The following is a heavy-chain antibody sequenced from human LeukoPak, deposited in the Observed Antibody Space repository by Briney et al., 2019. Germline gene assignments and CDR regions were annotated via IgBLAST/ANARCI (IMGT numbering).Heavy chain of an antibody. CDR3: ARTYYDYVWGSYRTAYYFDY. Sequence: GGSLRLSCAASGFTVSSNYMSWVRQAPGKGLEWVSVIYSGGSTYCADSVKGRFTISRDNSKNTLYLQMNSLRAEDTAVYYCARTYYDYVWGSYRTAYYFDYWGQGTLVTVSS. D-gene: IGHD3-16*02. CDR2: IYSGGST. CDR1: GFTVSSNY. V-gene: IGHV3-66*01. J-gene: IGHJ4*02.